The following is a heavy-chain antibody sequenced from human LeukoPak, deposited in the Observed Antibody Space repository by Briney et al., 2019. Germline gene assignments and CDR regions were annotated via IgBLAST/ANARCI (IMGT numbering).Heavy chain of an antibody. J-gene: IGHJ4*02. CDR2: ISGSGGST. CDR3: AKARGSGWYVVPFDY. Sequence: GGSLRLSCAASGFTFSSYAMSWVRQAPGKGLEWVSAISGSGGSTYYADSVKGRFTISRDNYKNTLYLQMNSLRAEDTAVYYCAKARGSGWYVVPFDYWGQGTLVTVSS. V-gene: IGHV3-23*01. CDR1: GFTFSSYA. D-gene: IGHD6-19*01.